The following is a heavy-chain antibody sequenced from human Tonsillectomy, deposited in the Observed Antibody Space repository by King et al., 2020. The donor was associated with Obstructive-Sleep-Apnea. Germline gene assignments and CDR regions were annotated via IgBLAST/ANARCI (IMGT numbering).Heavy chain of an antibody. Sequence: LQESGPGLVKSSETLSLTCNVSGASISSSSYYWGWIRQPPGKGLEWIGSIYYSGSTYYNPSLKSRVTISLDTSKNQFSLKLSSVTAADTAVYYCARVYSTTTCYDYWGQGTLVTVSS. CDR1: GASISSSSYY. J-gene: IGHJ4*02. V-gene: IGHV4-39*07. CDR2: IYYSGST. CDR3: ARVYSTTTCYDY. D-gene: IGHD2-2*01.